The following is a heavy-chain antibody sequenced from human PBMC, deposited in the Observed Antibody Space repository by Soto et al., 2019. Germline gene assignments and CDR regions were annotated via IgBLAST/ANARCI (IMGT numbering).Heavy chain of an antibody. J-gene: IGHJ4*02. CDR1: GFTFSSYS. CDR2: ISSSSSYI. Sequence: PGGSLRLSCAASGFTFSSYSMNWVRQAPGKGLEWVSSISSSSSYIYYADSVKGRFTISRDNAKNSLYLQMNSLRAEDTAVYYCARDPPRGAAPDYWGQGTLVTVYS. CDR3: ARDPPRGAAPDY. V-gene: IGHV3-21*01. D-gene: IGHD6-6*01.